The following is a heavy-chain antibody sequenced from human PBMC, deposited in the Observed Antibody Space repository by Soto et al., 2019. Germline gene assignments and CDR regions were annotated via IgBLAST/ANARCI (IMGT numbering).Heavy chain of an antibody. CDR3: TSPKVEMATIYYYGMDV. V-gene: IGHV3-73*01. Sequence: PGGSLRLSCAASGFTFSGSAMHWVRQASGKGLEWVGRIRSKANSYATAYAASVKGRFTISRDDSKNTAYLQMNSLKTEDTAVYYCTSPKVEMATIYYYGMDVWGQGTTVTVSS. D-gene: IGHD5-12*01. J-gene: IGHJ6*02. CDR1: GFTFSGSA. CDR2: IRSKANSYAT.